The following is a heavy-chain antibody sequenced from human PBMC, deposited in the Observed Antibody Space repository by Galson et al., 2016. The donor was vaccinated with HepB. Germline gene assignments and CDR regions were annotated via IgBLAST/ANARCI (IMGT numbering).Heavy chain of an antibody. CDR1: GFTFSSYW. D-gene: IGHD6-13*01. J-gene: IGHJ4*02. V-gene: IGHV3-7*01. CDR3: ARVGIGSSWYFDY. Sequence: SLRLSCAVSGFTFSSYWMSWVRQGPGKELEWVAIIKQDGSEKYYVDSVKGRFTISRDNAKKSLYLQMDSLRAEDTAVYYCARVGIGSSWYFDYWGQGTLVTVSS. CDR2: IKQDGSEK.